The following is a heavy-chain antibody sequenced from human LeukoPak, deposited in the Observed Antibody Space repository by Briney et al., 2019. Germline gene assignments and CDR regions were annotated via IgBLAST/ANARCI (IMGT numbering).Heavy chain of an antibody. J-gene: IGHJ1*01. CDR3: ARDSSEFRNLIPY. Sequence: EASVKVSCKASGGTFSSYAISWVRQAPGQGLEWMGGIIPIFGTANYAQRFQGRVTITADESTSTAYMELSSLRSEDTAVYYCARDSSEFRNLIPYWGQGTLVTVSS. CDR2: IIPIFGTA. V-gene: IGHV1-69*13. CDR1: GGTFSSYA. D-gene: IGHD1-14*01.